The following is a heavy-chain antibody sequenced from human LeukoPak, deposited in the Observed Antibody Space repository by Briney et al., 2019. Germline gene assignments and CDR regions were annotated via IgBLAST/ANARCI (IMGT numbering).Heavy chain of an antibody. CDR3: ARGIPEYSGSLEGPYNWFDP. D-gene: IGHD1-26*01. J-gene: IGHJ5*02. CDR1: GGSISSGSYY. CDR2: IYTSGST. Sequence: SETLSLTCTVSGGSISSGSYYWSWIRQPAGKGLEWIGRIYTSGSTNYNPSLKSRVTMSVDTSKNQFSLKLSSVTAADTAVYYCARGIPEYSGSLEGPYNWFDPWGQGTLVTVSS. V-gene: IGHV4-61*02.